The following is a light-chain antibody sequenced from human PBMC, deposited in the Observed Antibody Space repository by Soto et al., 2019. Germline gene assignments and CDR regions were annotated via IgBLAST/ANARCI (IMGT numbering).Light chain of an antibody. V-gene: IGKV3-15*01. Sequence: EIIMTQSPATLSVSPGERATLSCRASHSVSSRLAWYQQKPGQAPRLLIYGASTRATGLPARFSGSGSGTEFTLTISSLQSEDFAVYYCQHYTNWPPTFGGGTKVEI. J-gene: IGKJ4*01. CDR2: GAS. CDR1: HSVSSR. CDR3: QHYTNWPPT.